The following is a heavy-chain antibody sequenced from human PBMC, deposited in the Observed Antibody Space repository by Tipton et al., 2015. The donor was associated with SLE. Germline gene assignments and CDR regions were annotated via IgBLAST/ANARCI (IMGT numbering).Heavy chain of an antibody. CDR1: GGSINSCSYY. Sequence: TLSLTCTVSGGSINSCSYYWSWSRQPAGKGLEWSGHNYTRGSTDSNPSLMSRVTISRDTSKNQFSLRLSAVTAADASVYYSAGEWGGEALDVWGQGTLVTVSS. D-gene: IGHD2-15*01. J-gene: IGHJ4*02. CDR2: NYTRGST. V-gene: IGHV4-61*09. CDR3: AGEWGGEALDV.